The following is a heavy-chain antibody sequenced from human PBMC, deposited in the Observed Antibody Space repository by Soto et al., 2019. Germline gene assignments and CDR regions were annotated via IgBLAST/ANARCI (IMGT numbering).Heavy chain of an antibody. V-gene: IGHV3-33*01. Sequence: QVQLVESGGGVVQPGRSLRLSCVASGFTFSNYGIHWVRQAPGKGLEWVAAIWPDGNDKYYPDSVKGRFTISRDNSKNTLYLQMNSLRVEDTAVYFRARAGIVATTQLGWFDPWGQGTLVTVSS. D-gene: IGHD1-26*01. J-gene: IGHJ5*02. CDR1: GFTFSNYG. CDR2: IWPDGNDK. CDR3: ARAGIVATTQLGWFDP.